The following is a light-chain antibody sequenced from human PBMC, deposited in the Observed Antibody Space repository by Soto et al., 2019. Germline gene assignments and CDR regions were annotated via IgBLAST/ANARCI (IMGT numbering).Light chain of an antibody. V-gene: IGKV3-20*01. CDR2: DTS. CDR3: QQYGSSGT. J-gene: IGKJ1*01. CDR1: QSVSSK. Sequence: EIVLTQSPGTLSLSPGERATLSCRASQSVSSKLAWYQQKPGQAPRLLIYDTSTRATGIPARFSGSGSGTEFTLTISRLEPEDFAVYYCQQYGSSGTFGQGTKVDIK.